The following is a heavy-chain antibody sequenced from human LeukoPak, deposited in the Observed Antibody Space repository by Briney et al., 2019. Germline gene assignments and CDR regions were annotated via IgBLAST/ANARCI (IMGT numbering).Heavy chain of an antibody. J-gene: IGHJ2*01. Sequence: SETLCLTCTVSGGSISSSSYYWGWIRQPPGKGLEWIGSIYYSGSTYYNPSLKSRVTISVDTSKNQFSLKLSSVTAADTAVYYCARGRGYSYGNWYFDLWGRGTLVTVSS. V-gene: IGHV4-39*07. D-gene: IGHD5-18*01. CDR3: ARGRGYSYGNWYFDL. CDR1: GGSISSSSYY. CDR2: IYYSGST.